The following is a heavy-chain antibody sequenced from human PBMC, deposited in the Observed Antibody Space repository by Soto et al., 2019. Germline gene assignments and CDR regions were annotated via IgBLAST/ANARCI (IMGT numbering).Heavy chain of an antibody. CDR1: GGSISSSNW. CDR3: AGSSGERAFDL. CDR2: IYHSGST. D-gene: IGHD1-1*01. V-gene: IGHV4-4*02. J-gene: IGHJ3*01. Sequence: SETLSLTCAVSGGSISSSNWWSWVRQPPGKGLEWIGEIYHSGSTNYNTSRKSRVTISVDKSKNQFSLKLSSVTAAGTAVCYCAGSSGERAFDLWGQGKTVNVPS.